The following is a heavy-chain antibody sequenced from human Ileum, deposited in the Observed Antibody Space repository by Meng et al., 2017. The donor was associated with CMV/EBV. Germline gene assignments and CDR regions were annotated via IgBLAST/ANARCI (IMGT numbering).Heavy chain of an antibody. Sequence: QVPLQGSGPGLVHPSPTLLLTCTVSGDSLSTGDYYWSWNRQPPGKGPEWIGYIYYSGSTLYTPSLKSPVTISLDKSKNQFSLRLRSVTAADTAVYFCAREGGGWYFDSWGQGTLVTVSS. CDR2: IYYSGST. V-gene: IGHV4-30-4*01. J-gene: IGHJ4*02. CDR1: GDSLSTGDYY. D-gene: IGHD6-19*01. CDR3: AREGGGWYFDS.